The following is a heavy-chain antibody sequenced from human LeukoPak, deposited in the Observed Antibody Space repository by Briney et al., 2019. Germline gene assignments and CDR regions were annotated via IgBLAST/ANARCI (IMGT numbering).Heavy chain of an antibody. D-gene: IGHD3-3*01. CDR1: GGSISSYY. CDR3: ARDRVPYYDFWSGYYADAFDI. J-gene: IGHJ3*02. Sequence: KPSETLSLTCTVSGGSISSYYWSWIRQPAGQGLEWIGRIYTSGSTNYNPSLKSRVTMSVDTSENQFSLKLSSVTAADTAVYYCARDRVPYYDFWSGYYADAFDIWGQGTMVTVSS. CDR2: IYTSGST. V-gene: IGHV4-4*07.